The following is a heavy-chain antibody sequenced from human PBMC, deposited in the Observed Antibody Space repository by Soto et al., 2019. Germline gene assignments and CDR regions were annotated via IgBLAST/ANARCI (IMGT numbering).Heavy chain of an antibody. CDR1: GFTFSNAW. Sequence: PGGSLRLSCAASGFTFSNAWMSWVRQAPGKGLEWVGRIKRKNDGGTTDYDAPVKSRITISRDDSKNTLYLQMNSLKTEDTAVYYCTTGLYGSGSSGGMDVWGQGTTVTVSS. D-gene: IGHD3-10*01. V-gene: IGHV3-15*01. J-gene: IGHJ6*02. CDR2: IKRKNDGGTT. CDR3: TTGLYGSGSSGGMDV.